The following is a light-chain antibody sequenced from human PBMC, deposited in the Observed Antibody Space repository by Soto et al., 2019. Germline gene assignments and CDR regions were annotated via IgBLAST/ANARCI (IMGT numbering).Light chain of an antibody. CDR2: GAS. J-gene: IGKJ1*01. V-gene: IGKV3-20*01. Sequence: EIVLTQSPGTLSLSPGERATLSCLASQSVSNNYLAWYQQKPGQAPRLLIYGASNRATGIPDRFSGSGSGTDFTLTISRLEPEDFAVYYCQRYGSSTTFGQGTKVDIK. CDR3: QRYGSSTT. CDR1: QSVSNNY.